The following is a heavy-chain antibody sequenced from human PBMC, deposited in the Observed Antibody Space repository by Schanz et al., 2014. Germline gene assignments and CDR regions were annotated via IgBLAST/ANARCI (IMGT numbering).Heavy chain of an antibody. CDR2: IIPVLNIA. V-gene: IGHV1-69*02. CDR1: GGTFSSYT. Sequence: QLQLVQSGAEVKKPGSSVKVSCKLSGGTFSSYTISWMRQAPGQGLEWMGKIIPVLNIATYAQRFQGRVSITADTSTNTPYMELSSLTSEDTAVHYCARGRGCSDYWGQGTLVTVSS. CDR3: ARGRGCSDY. J-gene: IGHJ4*02. D-gene: IGHD2-15*01.